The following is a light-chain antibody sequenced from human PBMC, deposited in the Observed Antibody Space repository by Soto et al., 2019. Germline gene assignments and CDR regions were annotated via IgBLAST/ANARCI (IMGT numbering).Light chain of an antibody. J-gene: IGKJ4*01. CDR2: AAS. Sequence: DIQMTQSPSSRAASVGDRVTITCRASQSISSYLNWYQQKPGKAPKLLIYAASGLQSGVPSRFSGSGYGTDLTLPISSLQPDDFATYYCQQSYSTPLTFGGGTKVAI. CDR3: QQSYSTPLT. V-gene: IGKV1-39*01. CDR1: QSISSY.